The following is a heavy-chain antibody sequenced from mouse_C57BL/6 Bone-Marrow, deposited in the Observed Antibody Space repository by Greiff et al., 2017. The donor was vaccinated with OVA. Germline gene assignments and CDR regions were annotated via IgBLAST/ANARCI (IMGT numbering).Heavy chain of an antibody. V-gene: IGHV1-50*01. Sequence: VQLKQPGAELVKPGASVKLSCKASGYTFTSYWMQWVKQRPGQGLEWIGEIDPSDSYTNYNQKFKGKATLTVDTSSSTAYMQLSSLTSEDSAVYYCARVSYDYDRGGFDYWGQGTTLTVSS. CDR1: GYTFTSYW. CDR3: ARVSYDYDRGGFDY. CDR2: IDPSDSYT. D-gene: IGHD2-4*01. J-gene: IGHJ2*01.